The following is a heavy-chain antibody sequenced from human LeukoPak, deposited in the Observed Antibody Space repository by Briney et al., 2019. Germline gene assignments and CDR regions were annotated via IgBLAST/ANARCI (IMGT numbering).Heavy chain of an antibody. CDR1: GFTFSGSA. J-gene: IGHJ4*02. V-gene: IGHV3-73*01. CDR2: IRSNANSYAT. CDR3: ISRRDCTSTSCYVASDFDY. Sequence: GGSLTLSCVVSGFTFSGSAIHWVRQASGRGLEWLGRIRSNANSYATAYAASVKGRFTISRDDSKNTAYLQMNSLKIEDTAVYYCISRRDCTSTSCYVASDFDYWGQGTLVTVSS. D-gene: IGHD2-2*01.